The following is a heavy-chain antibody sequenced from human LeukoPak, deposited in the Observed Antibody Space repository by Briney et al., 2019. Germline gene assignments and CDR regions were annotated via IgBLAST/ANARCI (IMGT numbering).Heavy chain of an antibody. CDR3: ARSPYYYDSSGYPLPEFDY. CDR2: IIPIFGTA. Sequence: ASVKVSCTASGGTFSSYAISWVRQAPGQGLEWMGGIIPIFGTANYAQKFQGRVTITADESTSTAYMELSSLRSEDTAVYYCARSPYYYDSSGYPLPEFDYWGQGTLVTVSS. CDR1: GGTFSSYA. V-gene: IGHV1-69*13. D-gene: IGHD3-22*01. J-gene: IGHJ4*02.